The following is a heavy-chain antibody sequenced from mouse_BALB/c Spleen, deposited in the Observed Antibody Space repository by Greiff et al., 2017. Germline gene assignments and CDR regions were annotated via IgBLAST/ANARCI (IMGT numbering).Heavy chain of an antibody. V-gene: IGHV14-3*02. CDR3: ARGGYGNYVFDY. D-gene: IGHD2-10*02. J-gene: IGHJ2*01. Sequence: VQLKESGAELVKPGASVKLSCTASGFNIKDTYMHWVKQRPEQGLEWIGRIDPANGNTKYDPKFQGKATITADTSSNTAYLQLSSLTSEDTAMYYCARGGYGNYVFDYWGQGTTLTVAS. CDR2: IDPANGNT. CDR1: GFNIKDTY.